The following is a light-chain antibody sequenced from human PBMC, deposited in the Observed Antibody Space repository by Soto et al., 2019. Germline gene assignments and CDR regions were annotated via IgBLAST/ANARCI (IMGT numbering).Light chain of an antibody. J-gene: IGKJ4*01. Sequence: EIVLTQSPGTLSLSPGERATLSCRASQSVSSTYLAWYQQKPGQAPRLLIYGASTRATGIPARFSGSGSGTDFTLTISRLEPEDFAVYYCQQYGSSPATFGGGTKVDIK. CDR1: QSVSSTY. V-gene: IGKV3-20*01. CDR3: QQYGSSPAT. CDR2: GAS.